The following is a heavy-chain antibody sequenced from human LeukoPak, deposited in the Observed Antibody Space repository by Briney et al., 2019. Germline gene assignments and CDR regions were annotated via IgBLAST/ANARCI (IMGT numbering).Heavy chain of an antibody. D-gene: IGHD4-23*01. V-gene: IGHV3-30*04. CDR3: AKDRRLGNLYYYYYGMDV. CDR2: ISYDGSNK. Sequence: GRSLRLSCAASGFTFSSYAMHWVRQAPGKGLEWVAVISYDGSNKYYADSVKGRFTISRDNSRNTLYLRMNSLRAEDTAVYYCAKDRRLGNLYYYYYGMDVWGQGTTVTVSS. J-gene: IGHJ6*02. CDR1: GFTFSSYA.